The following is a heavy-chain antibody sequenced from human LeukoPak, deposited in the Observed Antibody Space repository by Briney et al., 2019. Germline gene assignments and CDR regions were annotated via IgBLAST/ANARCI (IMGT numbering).Heavy chain of an antibody. CDR2: ISSSGSTI. Sequence: GGSLRLSCAASGFTFSSYEMNWVRQAPGKGLEWVSYISSSGSTIYYADSVKGRFTISRDNAKNSLYLQMNSLRAEDTAVYYCARDGSANAFDYWGQGTLVTVSS. CDR3: ARDGSANAFDY. CDR1: GFTFSSYE. V-gene: IGHV3-48*03. D-gene: IGHD4/OR15-4a*01. J-gene: IGHJ4*02.